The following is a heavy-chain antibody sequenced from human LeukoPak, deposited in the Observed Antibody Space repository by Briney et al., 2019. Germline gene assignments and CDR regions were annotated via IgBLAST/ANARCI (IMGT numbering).Heavy chain of an antibody. J-gene: IGHJ4*02. CDR1: EFTFNNYA. CDR3: VRDGVGAPPFDY. Sequence: AGGSLRLSCAASEFTFNNYAMSWVRQAPGKGLEWVSAISGRGGTTYYADSVKGRFTISRDNSKNTLYLQMNSLRAEDTAVYYCVRDGVGAPPFDYWGQGTLVTVSS. V-gene: IGHV3-23*01. D-gene: IGHD1-26*01. CDR2: ISGRGGTT.